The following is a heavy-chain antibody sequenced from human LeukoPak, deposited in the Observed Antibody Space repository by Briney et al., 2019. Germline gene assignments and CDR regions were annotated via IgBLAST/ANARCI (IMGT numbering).Heavy chain of an antibody. CDR1: GGSISSYY. D-gene: IGHD3-10*01. Sequence: PSETLSLTCTVSGGSISSYYWSWIRQPPGKGLEWIGYIYYSGSTNYNPSPKSRVTISVDTSKNQFSLKLSSVTAADTAVYYCARMASSYGSGSSTFDICGQGTMVTVSS. J-gene: IGHJ3*02. CDR3: ARMASSYGSGSSTFDI. CDR2: IYYSGST. V-gene: IGHV4-59*13.